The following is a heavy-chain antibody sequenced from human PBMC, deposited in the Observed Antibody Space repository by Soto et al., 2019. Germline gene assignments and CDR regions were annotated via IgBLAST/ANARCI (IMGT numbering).Heavy chain of an antibody. J-gene: IGHJ4*01. V-gene: IGHV1-46*02. Sequence: ASVKVSCKSSGYPFNTYYLHWVRQAPGQGLEWMGMIHPSGGGSTYAQKFLGRVTTTMDSSTSTVFMELTSLRSADTAVYYCARGGHIAVVTDSFDSWG. CDR2: IHPSGGGS. CDR3: ARGGHIAVVTDSFDS. CDR1: GYPFNTYY. D-gene: IGHD2-21*02.